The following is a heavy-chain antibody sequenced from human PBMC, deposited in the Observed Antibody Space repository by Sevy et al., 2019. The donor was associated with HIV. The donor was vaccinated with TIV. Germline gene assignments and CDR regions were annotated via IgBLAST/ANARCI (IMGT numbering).Heavy chain of an antibody. CDR2: ISYDGSNK. CDR1: GFTFSSYG. J-gene: IGHJ4*02. V-gene: IGHV3-30*18. Sequence: GGSLRLSCAASGFTFSSYGMHWVRQAPGKGLEWVAVISYDGSNKYYADSVKGRFTISRDNSKNTRYLQMNSLRAEDTAVYYCAKDGLSSSWPSDYFDYWGQGTLVTVSS. CDR3: AKDGLSSSWPSDYFDY. D-gene: IGHD6-13*01.